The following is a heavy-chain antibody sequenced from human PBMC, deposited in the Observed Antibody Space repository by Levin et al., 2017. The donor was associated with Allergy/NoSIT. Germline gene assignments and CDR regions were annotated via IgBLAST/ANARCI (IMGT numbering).Heavy chain of an antibody. V-gene: IGHV3-53*01. CDR3: ARVVLSGSYVAYYYGMDV. D-gene: IGHD3-10*01. Sequence: GGSLRLSCAASGFTVSSNYMSWVRQAPGKGLEWVSVIYSGGSTYYADSVKGRFTISRDNSKNTLYLQMNSLRAEDTAVYYCARVVLSGSYVAYYYGMDVWGQGTTVTVSS. CDR2: IYSGGST. CDR1: GFTVSSNY. J-gene: IGHJ6*02.